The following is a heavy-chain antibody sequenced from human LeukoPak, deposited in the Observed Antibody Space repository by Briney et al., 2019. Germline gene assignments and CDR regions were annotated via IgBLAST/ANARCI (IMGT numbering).Heavy chain of an antibody. CDR2: TYYRSKWYN. CDR3: ASSRFGEPYRPYKAAFDI. Sequence: SQTLSLTCAISGDSVYSNSAAWNCIRQSPSRGLEWLGRTYYRSKWYNDYAVSVKSRITINPDTSKNQFSLQLNSVTPEDTAVYYCASSRFGEPYRPYKAAFDIWGHGTMVTVSS. J-gene: IGHJ3*02. D-gene: IGHD3-10*01. V-gene: IGHV6-1*01. CDR1: GDSVYSNSAA.